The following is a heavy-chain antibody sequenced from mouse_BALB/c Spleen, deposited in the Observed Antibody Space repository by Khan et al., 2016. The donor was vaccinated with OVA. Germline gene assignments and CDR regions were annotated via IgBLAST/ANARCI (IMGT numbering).Heavy chain of an antibody. D-gene: IGHD1-1*01. V-gene: IGHV5-17*02. CDR3: ATSYYYGYYFDY. CDR1: GFTFSSYG. J-gene: IGHJ2*01. CDR2: ISGDSSTI. Sequence: EVELVESGGGLVQPGGSRKLSCAASGFTFSSYGMHWVRQAPEKGLEWVAYISGDSSTINYTDTVKGRFTISRDNPKNTLSLQMTSLMSEDTAMYYCATSYYYGYYFDYWGPGTTLTVSS.